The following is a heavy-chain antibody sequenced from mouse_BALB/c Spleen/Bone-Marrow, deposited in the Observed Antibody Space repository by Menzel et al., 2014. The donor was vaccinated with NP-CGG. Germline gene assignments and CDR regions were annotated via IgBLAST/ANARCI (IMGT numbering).Heavy chain of an antibody. CDR3: AMGVRLYWYFDV. D-gene: IGHD2-14*01. Sequence: EVKLVESGPELVKPGASVKMSCKASGYTFTDYYMKWVKQSHGESLEWIGDINPINGDTFYNQKFKGKATLTVDKSSSTAYMQLDSLTSEDSAVYYCAMGVRLYWYFDVWGAGTTVTVSS. CDR1: GYTFTDYY. J-gene: IGHJ1*01. V-gene: IGHV1-26*01. CDR2: INPINGDT.